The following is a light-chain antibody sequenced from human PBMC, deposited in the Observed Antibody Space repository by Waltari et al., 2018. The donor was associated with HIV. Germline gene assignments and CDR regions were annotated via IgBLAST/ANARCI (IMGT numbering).Light chain of an antibody. CDR1: QSVGTF. CDR2: DAS. J-gene: IGKJ2*03. Sequence: DIVFTQSPATLSLSPGERAPLSCRASQSVGTFLAWYQQKPGQAPRLLIHDASKRASGIPARFSGSGSGTDFTLTISSLEPEDFAIYHCQQRGGWPQSFGQGTKLEIK. CDR3: QQRGGWPQS. V-gene: IGKV3-11*01.